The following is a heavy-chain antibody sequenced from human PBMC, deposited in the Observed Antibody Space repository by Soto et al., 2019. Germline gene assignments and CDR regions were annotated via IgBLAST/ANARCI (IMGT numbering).Heavy chain of an antibody. CDR3: ARGPKTAGCQHWAFNYFVS. J-gene: IGHJ4*02. CDR1: GFSFSISP. D-gene: IGHD2-21*02. V-gene: IGHV3-30-3*01. Sequence: GGSLRLSCAASGFSFSISPMHWVRQAPGKGPEWVALISYDGTNKFYADSVKGRFTISRDNSKSTLYLHVDSLRPEDAAVYYFARGPKTAGCQHWAFNYFVSWCQGTLVTVSS. CDR2: ISYDGTNK.